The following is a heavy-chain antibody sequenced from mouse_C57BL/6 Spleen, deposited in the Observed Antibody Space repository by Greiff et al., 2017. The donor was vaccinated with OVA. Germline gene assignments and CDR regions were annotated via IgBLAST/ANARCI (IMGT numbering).Heavy chain of an antibody. J-gene: IGHJ4*01. Sequence: VQLQQPGAELVKPGASVKVSCKASGYTFTSYWMHWVKQRPGQGLEWIGRIHPSVSDTNYNQKFKGKATLTVDKSSSTAYMQLSSLTSEDSAVYYCAIDGYYVAMDYWGQGTSVTVSS. CDR2: IHPSVSDT. V-gene: IGHV1-74*01. D-gene: IGHD2-3*01. CDR3: AIDGYYVAMDY. CDR1: GYTFTSYW.